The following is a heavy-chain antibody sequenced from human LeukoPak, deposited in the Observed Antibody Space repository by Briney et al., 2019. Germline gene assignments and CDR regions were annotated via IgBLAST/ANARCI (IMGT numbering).Heavy chain of an antibody. Sequence: GGSLRLSCAASGFTFSSYSMNWVRQAPGKGLEWVSSISSSSSYIYYADSVKGRFTIFRDNAKNSLYLQMNSLRAEDTAVYYCARDRGSGHLDVWGKGTTVTVSS. J-gene: IGHJ6*04. CDR1: GFTFSSYS. V-gene: IGHV3-21*01. CDR2: ISSSSSYI. CDR3: ARDRGSGHLDV. D-gene: IGHD3-16*01.